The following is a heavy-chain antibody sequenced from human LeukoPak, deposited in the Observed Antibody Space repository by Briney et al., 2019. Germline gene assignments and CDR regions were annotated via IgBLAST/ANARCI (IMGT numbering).Heavy chain of an antibody. J-gene: IGHJ4*02. V-gene: IGHV3-11*01. CDR2: ISSSGGTI. Sequence: GGSLRLSCAASGFTFSDSYMSWIRQVPGKGLEWISYISSSGGTIYYADSVKGRFTISRDNAKNSLYLQMNSLRAEDTAVYYCAKEGGDCGEGYFDYWGQGTLVTVSS. D-gene: IGHD3-16*01. CDR3: AKEGGDCGEGYFDY. CDR1: GFTFSDSY.